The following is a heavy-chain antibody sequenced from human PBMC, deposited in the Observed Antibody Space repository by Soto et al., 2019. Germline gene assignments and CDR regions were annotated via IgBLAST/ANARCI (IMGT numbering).Heavy chain of an antibody. CDR3: ASKSSGYQRGWFDP. Sequence: QVQLQESGPGLVKPSGTLSLTCAVSGGSISSSNWWGWVRQPPGKGLEWIGEIYHRGSTNYNPSLKSRVNISVDKSKNQFSLRLSSVTAADTAVYYCASKSSGYQRGWFDPWGQGTLVTVYS. V-gene: IGHV4-4*02. D-gene: IGHD3-22*01. CDR1: GGSISSSNW. CDR2: IYHRGST. J-gene: IGHJ5*02.